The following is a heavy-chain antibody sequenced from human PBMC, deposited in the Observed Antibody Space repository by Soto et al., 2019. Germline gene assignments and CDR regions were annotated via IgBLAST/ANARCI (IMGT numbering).Heavy chain of an antibody. D-gene: IGHD3-10*01. CDR1: GGTFSSYA. CDR2: IIPIFGTA. CDR3: ARIGTMVRGVISYCMDV. Sequence: QVQLVQSGAEVKKPGSSVKVSCKASGGTFSSYAISWVRQAPGQGLEWMGGIIPIFGTANYAQKFQGRVTITADESTSTAYMELSSLRSEYTAVYYCARIGTMVRGVISYCMDVWGKGTTVTVSS. V-gene: IGHV1-69*01. J-gene: IGHJ6*04.